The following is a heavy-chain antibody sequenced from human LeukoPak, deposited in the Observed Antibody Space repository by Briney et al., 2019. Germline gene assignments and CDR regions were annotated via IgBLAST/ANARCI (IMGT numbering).Heavy chain of an antibody. D-gene: IGHD3-16*02. J-gene: IGHJ5*02. CDR2: IYYSGST. CDR3: ARLSVLWFDP. Sequence: PSETLSLTCTVSGGSISSSSYYWGWIRQPPGKGLEWIGSIYYSGSTYYNPSLKSRVTISVDTSKNQFSLKLSSVTAADTAVYYCARLSVLWFDPWGQGTLVTVSS. V-gene: IGHV4-39*01. CDR1: GGSISSSSYY.